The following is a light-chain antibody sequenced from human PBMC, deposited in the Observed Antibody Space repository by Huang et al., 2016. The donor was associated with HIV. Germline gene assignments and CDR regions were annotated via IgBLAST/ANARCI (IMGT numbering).Light chain of an antibody. Sequence: AIQMTQSPSSLSASVGDRVTITCRASQGIRNDLGWYQHKPGKAPKVLIYDASSLQSGVPSMFSDSGSGTDFTLTISSLQPEDFATYYCLQDYSYPLTFGGGTNVEIK. CDR3: LQDYSYPLT. V-gene: IGKV1-6*01. CDR1: QGIRND. J-gene: IGKJ4*01. CDR2: DAS.